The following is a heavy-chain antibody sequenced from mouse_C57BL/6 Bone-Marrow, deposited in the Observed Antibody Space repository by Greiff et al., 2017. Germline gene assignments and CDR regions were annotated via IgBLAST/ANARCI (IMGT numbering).Heavy chain of an antibody. CDR2: INPNYGTT. V-gene: IGHV1-39*01. CDR1: GYSFTDYN. Sequence: VQLQQSGPELVKPGASVKISCKASGYSFTDYNMNWVKQSNGKSLEWIGVINPNYGTTSYNQKFKGKATLTVDQSSSKAYMQLNCLTSADSAVYYCARGYDYDYAMDYWGQGTSVTVSS. J-gene: IGHJ4*01. CDR3: ARGYDYDYAMDY. D-gene: IGHD2-4*01.